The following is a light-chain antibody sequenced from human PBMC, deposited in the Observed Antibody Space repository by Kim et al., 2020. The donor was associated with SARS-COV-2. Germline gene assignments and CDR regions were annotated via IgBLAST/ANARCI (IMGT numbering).Light chain of an antibody. J-gene: IGKJ5*01. Sequence: DIQMTQSPSTLSASVGDRVTITCRASQSFSSCLAWYQQKPGKVPKLLIYTTSSLESGVPSRFGGSGSGTEFTLTISSLQPDDFATYYCQQYNNFPRTFGQGTRLEIK. V-gene: IGKV1-5*03. CDR3: QQYNNFPRT. CDR1: QSFSSC. CDR2: TTS.